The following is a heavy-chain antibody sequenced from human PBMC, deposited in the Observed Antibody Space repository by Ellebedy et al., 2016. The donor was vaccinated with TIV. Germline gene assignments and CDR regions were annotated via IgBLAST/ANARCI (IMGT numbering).Heavy chain of an antibody. CDR1: GFTFSNYG. CDR2: ISASGGNT. D-gene: IGHD3-10*01. Sequence: GESLKISCAASGFTFSNYGMSWVRQAPGKGLEWISSISASGGNTYYADSVKGRFTLSRDNSKDTLYLQMNSLTAGDTAVYYCAKAHYDSGSYPTEKLDCWGQGALVTVSS. CDR3: AKAHYDSGSYPTEKLDC. V-gene: IGHV3-23*01. J-gene: IGHJ4*02.